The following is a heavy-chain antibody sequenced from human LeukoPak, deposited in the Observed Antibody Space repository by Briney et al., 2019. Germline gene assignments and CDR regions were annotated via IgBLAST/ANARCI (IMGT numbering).Heavy chain of an antibody. CDR2: IYYSGST. CDR1: GGSISSSSYY. J-gene: IGHJ4*02. Sequence: SETLSLTCTVSGGSISSSSYYWGWIRQPPGKGLEWIGYIYYSGSTYYNPSLKSRVTISVDTSKNQFSLKLSSVTAADTAVYYCARDPRLLPAYYFDYWGQGTLVTVSS. D-gene: IGHD1-26*01. CDR3: ARDPRLLPAYYFDY. V-gene: IGHV4-30-4*08.